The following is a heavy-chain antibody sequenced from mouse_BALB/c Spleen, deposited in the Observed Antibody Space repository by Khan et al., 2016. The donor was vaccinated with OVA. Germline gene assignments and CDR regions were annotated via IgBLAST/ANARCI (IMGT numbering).Heavy chain of an antibody. CDR3: ARRTTVYTMDY. V-gene: IGHV1-4*01. CDR1: GYTFTSNT. Sequence: QVQLKQSGAELARPGASVKMSCKASGYTFTSNTMHWVKQRPGQGLEWIGYINPRSGYTNYNQNLKDKATLTADKSSSTAYMQLSSLTSEDYAVYYCARRTTVYTMDYWGQGTSVTVSS. J-gene: IGHJ4*01. CDR2: INPRSGYT. D-gene: IGHD1-1*01.